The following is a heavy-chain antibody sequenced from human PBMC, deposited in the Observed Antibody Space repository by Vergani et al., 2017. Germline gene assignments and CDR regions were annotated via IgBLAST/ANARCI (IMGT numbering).Heavy chain of an antibody. Sequence: EVQLVESGGGLVQPGGSLRLSCAASGFTFSSYWMSWVRQAPGKGLEWVANIKQDGSEKYYVDSVTGRFTISRDNAKNSLYLQMNSLRAEDTAVYYCARAPTGYNPLPFDYWGQGTLVTVSS. D-gene: IGHD1-14*01. V-gene: IGHV3-7*03. J-gene: IGHJ4*02. CDR2: IKQDGSEK. CDR1: GFTFSSYW. CDR3: ARAPTGYNPLPFDY.